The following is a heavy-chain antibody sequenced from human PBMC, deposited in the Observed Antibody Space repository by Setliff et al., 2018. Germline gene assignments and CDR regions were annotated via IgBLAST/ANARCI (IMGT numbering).Heavy chain of an antibody. Sequence: SETLSLTCTVSRGSINSHYWSWIRQPAGKGLEWIERIFGSGSTNYNPSLKSRVTMSIDTSKNQFFLKVRSVTAADTAVYYCARDRGSNNSPEDFDYWGLGTLVTVS. J-gene: IGHJ4*02. CDR2: IFGSGST. CDR1: RGSINSHY. V-gene: IGHV4-4*07. D-gene: IGHD1-1*01. CDR3: ARDRGSNNSPEDFDY.